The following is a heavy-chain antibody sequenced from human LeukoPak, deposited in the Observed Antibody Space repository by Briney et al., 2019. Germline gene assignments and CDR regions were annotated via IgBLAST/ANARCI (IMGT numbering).Heavy chain of an antibody. V-gene: IGHV3-30*18. D-gene: IGHD2-2*01. CDR3: AKAAYCTSTSCHFSGYAQRPLDS. CDR1: GFTFNTYG. Sequence: GGSLRLSCVASGFTFNTYGIHWVRQAPGKGLEWVAGISSDGSSKDYADSVKGRFTISRDNSKNTLYLQMNSLRAEDTAVYYCAKAAYCTSTSCHFSGYAQRPLDSWGQGTLVTVSS. CDR2: ISSDGSSK. J-gene: IGHJ4*02.